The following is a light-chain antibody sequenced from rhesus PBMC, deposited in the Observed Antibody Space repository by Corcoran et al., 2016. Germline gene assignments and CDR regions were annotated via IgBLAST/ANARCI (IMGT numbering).Light chain of an antibody. V-gene: IGKV1-37*01. Sequence: DVQMTQSPSSLSASVGDRVTITCRASQEISSSSAWYQQTPGKAPAPLGNYASTLGTGVPSRFSGSGSGTEFTPTISSLPPEDFATYCCQQYNSDPLTFGPATKLDIK. CDR3: QQYNSDPLT. CDR2: YAS. CDR1: QEISSS. J-gene: IGKJ3*01.